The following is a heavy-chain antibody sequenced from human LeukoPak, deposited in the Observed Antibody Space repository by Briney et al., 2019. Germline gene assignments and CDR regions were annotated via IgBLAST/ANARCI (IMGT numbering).Heavy chain of an antibody. Sequence: ASVKVSCKTSGYSFTGYFLHWVRQAPGQGLEWMGWIHPNTGGPNYAQRFQGRITMTRDTSISTAYMELSRLRSDDTAVYYCARTAGGNSHFDYWGQGTLVTVSS. J-gene: IGHJ4*02. V-gene: IGHV1-2*02. D-gene: IGHD4-23*01. CDR2: IHPNTGGP. CDR3: ARTAGGNSHFDY. CDR1: GYSFTGYF.